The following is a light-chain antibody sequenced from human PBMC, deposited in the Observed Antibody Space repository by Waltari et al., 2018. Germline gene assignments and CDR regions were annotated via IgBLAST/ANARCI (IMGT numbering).Light chain of an antibody. V-gene: IGLV2-18*02. Sequence: QSALTQPPSVSGSPGQSVTISCTGTRSDVGGYNRVSWYQQPPGTAPKLLIYEVSDPPSGVPDRFSGCKSDNTASLTISGLQAEDEADYYCSSYTSSSTLVFGGGSKLTVL. CDR2: EVS. J-gene: IGLJ2*01. CDR3: SSYTSSSTLV. CDR1: RSDVGGYNR.